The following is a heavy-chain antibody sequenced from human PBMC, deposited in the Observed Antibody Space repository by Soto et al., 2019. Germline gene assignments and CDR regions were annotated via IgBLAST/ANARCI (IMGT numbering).Heavy chain of an antibody. D-gene: IGHD1-26*01. J-gene: IGHJ4*02. CDR1: GLAFSRYW. CDR2: ISSDGRDT. V-gene: IGHV3-74*01. Sequence: EVQLVESGGGLVQPGGSLRLSCAASGLAFSRYWMPWVRQAPGKGLVWVSRISSDGRDTIYEDCVKGRFTISRDNAENMLFLLQISLTADDSTIYFCLGGSIPHQHVGYLQSWGRGTQVSVTP. CDR3: LGGSIPHQHVGYLQS.